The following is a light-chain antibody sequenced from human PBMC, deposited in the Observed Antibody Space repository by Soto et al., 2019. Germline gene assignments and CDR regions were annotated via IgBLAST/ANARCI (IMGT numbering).Light chain of an antibody. V-gene: IGLV2-23*01. CDR2: ENN. Sequence: QSVLTQPASVSGSPGQSIAISCTGTSSDVGTYNLVSWYQHRPGKAPKAMIFENNKRPAGVSSRFSASKSGNTASLTISGLQPDDEAVYYCCSYAGGSSLLFGGGTKLTVL. J-gene: IGLJ3*02. CDR1: SSDVGTYNL. CDR3: CSYAGGSSLL.